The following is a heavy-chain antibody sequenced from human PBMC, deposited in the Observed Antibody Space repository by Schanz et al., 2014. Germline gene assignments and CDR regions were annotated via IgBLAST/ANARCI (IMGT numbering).Heavy chain of an antibody. CDR3: ARGPSQGYSYGHNIGAYYYGMDV. Sequence: QVQLVQSGSEVKKPGASVKVSCRASGYPFTSDDITWVRQAPGQGLEWMGRIIPILGIANYAQKFQGRVTITADKSTSTASMELSSLRSEDTAVYYCARGPSQGYSYGHNIGAYYYGMDVWGQGTTXTVSS. CDR1: GYPFTSDD. CDR2: IIPILGIA. J-gene: IGHJ6*02. D-gene: IGHD5-18*01. V-gene: IGHV1-69*04.